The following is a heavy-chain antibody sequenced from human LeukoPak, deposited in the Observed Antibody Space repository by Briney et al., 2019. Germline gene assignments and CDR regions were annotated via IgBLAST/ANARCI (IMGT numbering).Heavy chain of an antibody. CDR2: IRSKANSYAT. J-gene: IGHJ5*02. V-gene: IGHV3-73*01. CDR1: GFTFSGSA. Sequence: GGSLRLSCAASGFTFSGSAMHWVRQASGKGLEWVGRIRSKANSYATAYAASVKGRFTISRDDSKNTAYLQMNSLKTEDTAVYYCTRHSDFWSGECDPWGQGTLVTVSS. CDR3: TRHSDFWSGECDP. D-gene: IGHD3-3*01.